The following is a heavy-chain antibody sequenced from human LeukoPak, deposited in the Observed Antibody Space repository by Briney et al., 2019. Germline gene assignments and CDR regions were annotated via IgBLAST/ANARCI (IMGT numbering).Heavy chain of an antibody. D-gene: IGHD3-10*01. V-gene: IGHV4-34*01. J-gene: IGHJ4*02. Sequence: GSLRLSCAASGFTFTTYAMSWVRQAPGKGLEWIGEINHSGSTNYNPSLKSRVTISVDTSKNQFSLKLSSVTAADTAVYYCARQALLWFGEPSFDYWGQGTLVTVSS. CDR1: GFTFTTYA. CDR3: ARQALLWFGEPSFDY. CDR2: INHSGST.